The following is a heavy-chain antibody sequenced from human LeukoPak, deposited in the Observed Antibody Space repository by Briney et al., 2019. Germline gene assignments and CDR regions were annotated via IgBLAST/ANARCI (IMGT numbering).Heavy chain of an antibody. J-gene: IGHJ4*02. Sequence: GGSLRLSCEAAGFTFSGHWMTWVRQAPGQGLEWVANISPDGDDTYYVDSVRGRFTITRDNAKKSVFLQMNSLRVEETAVYLCVKWREEASMEDWGQGTLVTVSS. D-gene: IGHD2/OR15-2a*01. CDR3: VKWREEASMED. CDR1: GFTFSGHW. CDR2: ISPDGDDT. V-gene: IGHV3-7*01.